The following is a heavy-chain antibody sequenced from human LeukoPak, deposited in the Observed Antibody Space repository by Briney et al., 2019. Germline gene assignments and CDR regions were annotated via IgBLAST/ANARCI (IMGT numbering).Heavy chain of an antibody. D-gene: IGHD3-22*01. V-gene: IGHV3-23*01. CDR1: GFTFSNYA. J-gene: IGHJ4*02. Sequence: GGSLRLSCAASGFTFSNYAMSWVRQAPGKGLEWVSAISGSASSTYYADSVKGRFTISRDNAKNSLYLQMNSLRAEDTALYYCASSRYDSSGYYGIIGYWGQGTLVTVSS. CDR3: ASSRYDSSGYYGIIGY. CDR2: ISGSASST.